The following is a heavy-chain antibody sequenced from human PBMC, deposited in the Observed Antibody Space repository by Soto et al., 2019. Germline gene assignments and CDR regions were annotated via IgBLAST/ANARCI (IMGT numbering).Heavy chain of an antibody. CDR3: ARRDSSGSLGF. J-gene: IGHJ4*02. D-gene: IGHD5-18*01. CDR2: INPKNGGT. V-gene: IGHV1-2*02. Sequence: ASVKVSCKTSGYTFTYFYIHWVRLAPGQGLEWMGWINPKNGGTSHAQKFQGRVTMTRDTSISTVYMELNSLTSDDRGIYYCARRDSSGSLGFWGQGTLVTVSS. CDR1: GYTFTYFY.